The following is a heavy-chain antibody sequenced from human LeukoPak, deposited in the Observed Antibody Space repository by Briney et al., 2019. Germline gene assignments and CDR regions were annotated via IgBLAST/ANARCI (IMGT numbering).Heavy chain of an antibody. Sequence: GASVRVSCKASGGTFSSYAISWVRQAPGQGLEWMGGIIPIFGTANYAQKFQGRVTITADESTSTAYMELSSLRSEDTAVYYCARNLCCSSASMLYPYYYYYGMDVWGQGTTVTVSS. J-gene: IGHJ6*02. CDR3: ARNLCCSSASMLYPYYYYYGMDV. D-gene: IGHD2-8*01. V-gene: IGHV1-69*13. CDR1: GGTFSSYA. CDR2: IIPIFGTA.